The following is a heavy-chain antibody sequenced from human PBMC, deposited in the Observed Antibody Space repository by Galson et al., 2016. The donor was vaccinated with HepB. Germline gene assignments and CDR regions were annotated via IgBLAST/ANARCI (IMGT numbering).Heavy chain of an antibody. V-gene: IGHV4-39*01. D-gene: IGHD2-21*01. Sequence: WIRQPPGKGLEWIGSVYYSGTAYYDPSLKSRVSISVDTSKNQFSLRLSSVTAGDTAVYFCASHCGGDCYNNLADAFDIWGRGTMVTVSS. J-gene: IGHJ3*02. CDR3: ASHCGGDCYNNLADAFDI. CDR2: VYYSGTA.